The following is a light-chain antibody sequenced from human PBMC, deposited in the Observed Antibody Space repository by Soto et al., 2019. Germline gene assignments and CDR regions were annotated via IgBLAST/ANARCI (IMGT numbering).Light chain of an antibody. V-gene: IGKV3-20*01. CDR3: QQYGSSPPVT. CDR1: QSGSPY. CDR2: GAS. Sequence: EIVLTQSPGTLSLSPGERATLSCRASQSGSPYLAWYQHKPCQAPRLLIYGASSRATGIPDRFSGSGSGTDFTLTISRLEPEDVAVYFCQQYGSSPPVTFGPGTKVDIK. J-gene: IGKJ3*01.